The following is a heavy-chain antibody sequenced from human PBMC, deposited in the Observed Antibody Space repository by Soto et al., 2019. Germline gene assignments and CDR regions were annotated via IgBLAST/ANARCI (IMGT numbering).Heavy chain of an antibody. J-gene: IGHJ4*02. CDR1: GDTFRSNG. V-gene: IGHV1-69*14. CDR2: IIAIYGTV. D-gene: IGHD2-8*02. CDR3: GSDGGVTGMTHILDS. Sequence: QVQLVQSGTEVTKPGSSVQVSCKVSGDTFRSNGISWVRQVPGQGLDWMGGIIAIYGTVNYALKFLGRVTITAVKSTRAAYREGGGMSLDETDLYYCGSDGGVTGMTHILDSWSQGTV.